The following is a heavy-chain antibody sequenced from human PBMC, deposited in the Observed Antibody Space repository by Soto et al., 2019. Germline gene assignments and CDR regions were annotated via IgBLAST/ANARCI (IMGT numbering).Heavy chain of an antibody. V-gene: IGHV1-69*12. J-gene: IGHJ6*02. D-gene: IGHD2-15*01. CDR2: IIPIFGTA. CDR1: GGTFSSYA. CDR3: ASGKVAVVAAIDGMDV. Sequence: QVQLVQSGAEVKKPGSSVKVSCKASGGTFSSYAISWVRQAPGQGLEWMGGIIPIFGTANYAQKFQGRVTITADEPTVTADMELRSLRPEDTSVCYCASGKVAVVAAIDGMDVWGQGTTVTVSS.